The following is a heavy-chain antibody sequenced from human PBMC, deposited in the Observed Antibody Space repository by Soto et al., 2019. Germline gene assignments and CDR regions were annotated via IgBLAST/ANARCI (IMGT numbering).Heavy chain of an antibody. J-gene: IGHJ5*02. CDR1: GGSISSGGYY. CDR3: ARWRVVAASGNWFDP. CDR2: IYYSGST. V-gene: IGHV4-31*03. D-gene: IGHD2-15*01. Sequence: TLSLTCTVSGGSISSGGYYWSWKSQHPGKGLEWIGYIYYSGSTYYNPSLKSRVTISVDTSKNQFSLKLSSVTAADTAVYYCARWRVVAASGNWFDPWGQGTLVTVSS.